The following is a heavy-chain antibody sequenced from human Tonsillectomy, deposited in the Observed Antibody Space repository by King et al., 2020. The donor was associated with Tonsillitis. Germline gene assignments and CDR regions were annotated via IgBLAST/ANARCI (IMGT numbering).Heavy chain of an antibody. Sequence: LQLQESGSGLVKPSQTLSLTCAVSGGSISSGAYSWSWIRQPPRKGLEWIGYIYLSGNTYYNPSLKSRDTISVDRSKNQFSLRLNSVTAADTAVYYCARAGSIAAAGTGYYFDYWGQGTLVTVSS. CDR2: IYLSGNT. D-gene: IGHD6-13*01. V-gene: IGHV4-30-2*01. CDR3: ARAGSIAAAGTGYYFDY. CDR1: GGSISSGAYS. J-gene: IGHJ4*02.